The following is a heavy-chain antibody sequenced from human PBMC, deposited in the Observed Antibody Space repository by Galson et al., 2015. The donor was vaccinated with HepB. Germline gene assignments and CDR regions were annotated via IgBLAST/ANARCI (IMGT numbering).Heavy chain of an antibody. CDR2: ISYDGSNK. Sequence: SLRLSCAASGFTFSNYGIHWVRQAPGQGLEWVAVISYDGSNKKHADSVKGRFTISRDNSKNTVNLQMNSLRAEDTAIYYCAKDPCGGDCYSPGYWGQGTLVTVSS. J-gene: IGHJ4*02. V-gene: IGHV3-30*18. D-gene: IGHD2-21*02. CDR3: AKDPCGGDCYSPGY. CDR1: GFTFSNYG.